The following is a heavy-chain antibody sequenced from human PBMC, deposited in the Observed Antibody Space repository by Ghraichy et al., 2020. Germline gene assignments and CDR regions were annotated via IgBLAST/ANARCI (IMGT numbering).Heavy chain of an antibody. V-gene: IGHV3-9*01. CDR1: GFTFDDYA. D-gene: IGHD1-26*01. Sequence: GGSLRLSCAASGFTFDDYAMHWVRQAPGKGLEWVSGISWNSGSIGYADSVKGRFTISRDNAKNSLYLQMNSLRAEDTALYYCGRAWEPSGYYYYGMDVWGQGTTVTVSS. CDR2: ISWNSGSI. J-gene: IGHJ6*02. CDR3: GRAWEPSGYYYYGMDV.